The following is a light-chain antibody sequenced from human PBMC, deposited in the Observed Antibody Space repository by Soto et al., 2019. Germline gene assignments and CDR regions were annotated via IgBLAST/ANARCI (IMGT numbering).Light chain of an antibody. J-gene: IGKJ1*01. CDR1: QSISNW. CDR3: QHYDGFPWT. CDR2: KAS. Sequence: DIQMTQSPSTLSASIGDRVTITCRASQSISNWLAWYQQKPGKAPKLLIYKASRLEGWVPSRFSGSASGTEFTLTISRLQPDEFATYFCQHYDGFPWTFGQGTKVEIK. V-gene: IGKV1-5*03.